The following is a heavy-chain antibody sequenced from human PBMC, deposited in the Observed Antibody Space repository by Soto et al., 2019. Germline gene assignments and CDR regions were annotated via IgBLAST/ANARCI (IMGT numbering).Heavy chain of an antibody. CDR2: ISSSSSYI. J-gene: IGHJ4*02. CDR3: AGGRPMYYAGGY. D-gene: IGHD2-8*01. CDR1: GFTFSSYS. V-gene: IGHV3-21*01. Sequence: EVQLVESGGGLVKPGGSLRLSCAASGFTFSSYSMNWVRQAPGKGLEWVSSISSSSSYIYYADSVKGRFTISRDNAKNSLYLQMNSLRAEDTAVYYCAGGRPMYYAGGYWGQGTLVTVSS.